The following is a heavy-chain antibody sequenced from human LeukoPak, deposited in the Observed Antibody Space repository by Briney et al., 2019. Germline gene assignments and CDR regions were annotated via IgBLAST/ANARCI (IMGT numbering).Heavy chain of an antibody. Sequence: SVKVSCKASGYTFTSYYMDWVRQAPGQGLEWIGIINPSGGSTSYAQKFQGRVTMTRDTSTSTVYMELSSLRSEDTAVYYCARDRELEPRVSDHFDPWGQGTLVTVSS. V-gene: IGHV1-46*01. J-gene: IGHJ5*02. D-gene: IGHD1-1*01. CDR3: ARDRELEPRVSDHFDP. CDR2: INPSGGST. CDR1: GYTFTSYY.